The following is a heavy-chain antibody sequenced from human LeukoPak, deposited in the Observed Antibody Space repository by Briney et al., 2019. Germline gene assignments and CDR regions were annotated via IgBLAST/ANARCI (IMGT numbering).Heavy chain of an antibody. CDR2: ISSSSSYI. V-gene: IGHV3-21*01. D-gene: IGHD3-3*01. J-gene: IGHJ6*03. CDR1: GFTFSSYS. Sequence: GGSLRLSCAASGFTFSSYSMNWVRQAPGKGLEGVSSISSSSSYIYYVDSVKGRFTISRDNAKNSLYLQMNSLRAEDTAVYYCARLRFLEWLLSAYYYYYMDVWGKGTTVTVSS. CDR3: ARLRFLEWLLSAYYYYYMDV.